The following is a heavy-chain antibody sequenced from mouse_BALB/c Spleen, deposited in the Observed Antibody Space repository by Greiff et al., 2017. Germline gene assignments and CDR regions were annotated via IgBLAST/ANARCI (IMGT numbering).Heavy chain of an antibody. CDR3: TRSRVGIYYGYDWAMDY. CDR1: GYTFTSYW. Sequence: VQLQQSGAELAKPGASVKMSCKASGYTFTSYWMHWVKQRPGQGLEWIGEINPSNGGTNFNEKFKSKATLTVDKSSSTAYMQLSSLTSEDSAVYYCTRSRVGIYYGYDWAMDYWGQGTSVTVSS. D-gene: IGHD2-2*01. CDR2: INPSNGGT. V-gene: IGHV1S81*02. J-gene: IGHJ4*01.